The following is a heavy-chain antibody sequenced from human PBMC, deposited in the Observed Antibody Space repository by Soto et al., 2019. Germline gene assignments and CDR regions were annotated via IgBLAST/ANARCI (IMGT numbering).Heavy chain of an antibody. D-gene: IGHD3-9*01. V-gene: IGHV1-3*01. CDR1: GYTFTSYA. Sequence: EASVKVSCKASGYTFTSYAMHWVRQAPGQRLEWMGWINAGNGNTKYSQKFQGRVTITRDTSASTAYMELSSLRSEDTAVYYCARGPTLFYDILTGYYAYNWFAPGGQGTLVTVSS. J-gene: IGHJ5*02. CDR2: INAGNGNT. CDR3: ARGPTLFYDILTGYYAYNWFAP.